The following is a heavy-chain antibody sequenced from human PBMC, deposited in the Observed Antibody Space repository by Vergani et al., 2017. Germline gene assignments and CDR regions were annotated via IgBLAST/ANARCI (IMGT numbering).Heavy chain of an antibody. Sequence: EVQLVESGGGLVQPGGSLRLSCAASGFTFSSYAMSWVRQAPGKGLEWVSSISGSGGTTYYADSVKGRFTISRDNSKNTLFLQMISLRAEDTAVYYCASWNQGVVYAFDIWGQGTLVTVSS. CDR3: ASWNQGVVYAFDI. CDR1: GFTFSSYA. V-gene: IGHV3-23*04. J-gene: IGHJ3*02. CDR2: ISGSGGTT. D-gene: IGHD1-14*01.